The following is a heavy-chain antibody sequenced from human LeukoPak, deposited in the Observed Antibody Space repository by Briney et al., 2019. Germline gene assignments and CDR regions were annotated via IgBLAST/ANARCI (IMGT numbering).Heavy chain of an antibody. Sequence: ASVKVSCKASGGTFSSYAISWVRQAPGQGLEWMGGIIPIFGTANYAQKFQGRVTIIADESTSTAYMELSSLRSEDTAVYYCARGNDYGGNPGYYGMDVWGQGTTVTVSS. D-gene: IGHD4-23*01. CDR1: GGTFSSYA. CDR3: ARGNDYGGNPGYYGMDV. CDR2: IIPIFGTA. V-gene: IGHV1-69*13. J-gene: IGHJ6*02.